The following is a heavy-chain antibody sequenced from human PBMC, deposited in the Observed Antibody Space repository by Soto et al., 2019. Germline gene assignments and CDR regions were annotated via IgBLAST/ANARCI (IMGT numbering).Heavy chain of an antibody. D-gene: IGHD6-13*01. Sequence: PGESLKISCKGSGYSFTSYWIGWVRQMPGKGLEWMGIIYPGDSDTRYSPSFQGQVTISADKSISTAYLQWSSLKASDTAMYYCARHVFTGIAAAVNNWFDPWGQGTLVTVSS. J-gene: IGHJ5*02. CDR1: GYSFTSYW. CDR3: ARHVFTGIAAAVNNWFDP. V-gene: IGHV5-51*01. CDR2: IYPGDSDT.